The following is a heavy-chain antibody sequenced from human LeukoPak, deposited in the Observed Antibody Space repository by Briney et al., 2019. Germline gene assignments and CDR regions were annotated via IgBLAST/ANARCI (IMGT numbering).Heavy chain of an antibody. D-gene: IGHD3-22*01. CDR3: AKGQIRGAYYYDSSGYPTS. V-gene: IGHV3-30*02. CDR1: GFTFSSYG. J-gene: IGHJ4*02. CDR2: IRYDGSNK. Sequence: GGSLRLSCAASGFTFSSYGMHWVRQAPGKGLEWVAFIRYDGSNKYYADSVKGRFTISRDNSKNTLYLQMNSLRAEDTAVYYCAKGQIRGAYYYDSSGYPTSWGQGTLVTVSS.